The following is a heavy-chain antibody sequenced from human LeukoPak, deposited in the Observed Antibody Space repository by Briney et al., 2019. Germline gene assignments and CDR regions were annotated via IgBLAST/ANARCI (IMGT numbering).Heavy chain of an antibody. D-gene: IGHD2-2*01. V-gene: IGHV3-74*01. CDR3: VRRGGTSPPD. Sequence: GGPQRLSCAASGFIFRSYWVHWVRQAPGKGVVWVSHINSDGSSTNYEDSVKGRYTISRDNAKNTLYLQMNSLRAEDTAVYYCVRRGGTSPPDWGQGTLVTVSS. CDR2: INSDGSST. J-gene: IGHJ4*02. CDR1: GFIFRSYW.